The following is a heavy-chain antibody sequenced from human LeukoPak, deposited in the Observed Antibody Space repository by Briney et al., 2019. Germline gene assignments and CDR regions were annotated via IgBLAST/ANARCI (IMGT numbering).Heavy chain of an antibody. D-gene: IGHD6-6*01. CDR1: GYTFTGYY. Sequence: ASVKVSCKASGYTFTGYYMHWVRQAPGQGLEWMGWINPNSGGTNYAQKFQGRVTMTRDTSISTAYMELSRLKASDTAIYYCARRYSSSFGWYFDYWGQGTLVTVPS. V-gene: IGHV1-2*02. CDR3: ARRYSSSFGWYFDY. CDR2: INPNSGGT. J-gene: IGHJ4*02.